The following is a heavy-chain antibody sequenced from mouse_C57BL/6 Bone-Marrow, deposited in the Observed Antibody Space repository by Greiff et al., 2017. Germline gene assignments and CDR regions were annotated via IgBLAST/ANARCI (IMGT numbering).Heavy chain of an antibody. CDR1: GYTFTSYW. V-gene: IGHV1-74*01. J-gene: IGHJ2*01. D-gene: IGHD1-1*01. CDR3: ALPIYYGSSHYFDY. CDR2: IHPSDSDT. Sequence: QVQLQQPGAELVKPGASVKVSCKASGYTFTSYWMHWVKQRPGQGLEWIGRIHPSDSDTNYNQKFKGKATLTVDKYSSTAYMQLSSLTSEDSAVYYCALPIYYGSSHYFDYWGQGTTLTVSS.